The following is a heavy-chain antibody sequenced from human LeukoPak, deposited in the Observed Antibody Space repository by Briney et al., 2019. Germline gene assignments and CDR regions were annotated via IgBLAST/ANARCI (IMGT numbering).Heavy chain of an antibody. J-gene: IGHJ6*02. CDR1: GGSISSYY. V-gene: IGHV4-59*01. CDR2: IYYSGIT. D-gene: IGHD1-26*01. Sequence: SETLSLTCTVSGGSISSYYWGWIRQPPGKRLQWIGYIYYSGITNCNPSLKSRVTISIDVSKNQFSLRLSSVTAADTAVYYCARVLRYYYDMDVWGQGTTVTVSS. CDR3: ARVLRYYYDMDV.